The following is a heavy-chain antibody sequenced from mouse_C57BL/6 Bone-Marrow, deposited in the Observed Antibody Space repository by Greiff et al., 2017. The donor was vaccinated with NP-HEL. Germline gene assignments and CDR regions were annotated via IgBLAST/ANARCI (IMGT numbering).Heavy chain of an antibody. CDR3: ARSVVTTRGLAY. Sequence: VHLVESGTELVKPGASVKLSCKASGYTFTSYWMHWVKQRPGQGLEWIGNINPSNGGTNYNEKFKSKATLTVDKSSSTAYMQLSSLTSEDSAVYYCARSVVTTRGLAYWGQGTLVTVSA. V-gene: IGHV1-53*01. CDR1: GYTFTSYW. CDR2: INPSNGGT. J-gene: IGHJ3*01. D-gene: IGHD2-2*01.